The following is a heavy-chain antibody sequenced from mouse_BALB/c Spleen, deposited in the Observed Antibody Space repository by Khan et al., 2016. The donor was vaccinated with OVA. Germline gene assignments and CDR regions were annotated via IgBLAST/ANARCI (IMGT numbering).Heavy chain of an antibody. Sequence: EVQRVESGGDLVKPGGSLKLSCAASGFTFSTYGMSWVRQTPDMRLEWVATISTGGHYPYYPDSVKGRFTISRDNAKNTLYLQMSSLKSEDTAIFYCTRLAYYYNSEGFAYWGQGTLVTVSA. CDR3: TRLAYYYNSEGFAY. D-gene: IGHD1-1*01. CDR1: GFTFSTYG. CDR2: ISTGGHYP. J-gene: IGHJ3*01. V-gene: IGHV5-6*01.